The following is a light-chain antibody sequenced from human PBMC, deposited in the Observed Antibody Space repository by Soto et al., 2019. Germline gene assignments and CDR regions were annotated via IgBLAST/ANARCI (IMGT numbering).Light chain of an antibody. CDR1: QSVSSSY. J-gene: IGKJ4*01. CDR2: GAS. Sequence: EIVLTQSPGTLSLSPGERATLSCRASQSVSSSYLAWYQQKPGQAPRQLIYGASSRATGIPDRFSGSGSGTDFTLTMARLEPEYFAVYYCQHYRTSFGGGTRVEIK. CDR3: QHYRTS. V-gene: IGKV3-20*01.